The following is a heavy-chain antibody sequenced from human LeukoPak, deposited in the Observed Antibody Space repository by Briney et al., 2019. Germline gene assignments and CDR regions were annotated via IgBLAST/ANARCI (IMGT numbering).Heavy chain of an antibody. CDR2: IRSKANSYAT. Sequence: GGSLRLSCAASGFTFSGSAMHWVRQASGKGLEWVGRIRSKANSYATAYAASVKGRFTISRDDSKNTAYLQMNSLKTEDTVVYYCTRRYCSSTSCDDYWGQGTLVTVSS. D-gene: IGHD2-2*01. V-gene: IGHV3-73*01. J-gene: IGHJ4*02. CDR1: GFTFSGSA. CDR3: TRRYCSSTSCDDY.